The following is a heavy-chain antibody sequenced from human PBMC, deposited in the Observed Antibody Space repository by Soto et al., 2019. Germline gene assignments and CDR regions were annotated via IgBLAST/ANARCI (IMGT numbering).Heavy chain of an antibody. Sequence: QVQLVQSGAEVKKPGASVKVSCKASGYTFTAYYIHWVRQAPGQGLEWMGMINPSGGSTRYAQKFQGRVTMTRDTSPSTVYMDLSSLRSEDTAVYYCATLYPAFDYWGQGTLVTVSS. D-gene: IGHD2-2*01. CDR1: GYTFTAYY. J-gene: IGHJ4*02. CDR2: INPSGGST. CDR3: ATLYPAFDY. V-gene: IGHV1-46*01.